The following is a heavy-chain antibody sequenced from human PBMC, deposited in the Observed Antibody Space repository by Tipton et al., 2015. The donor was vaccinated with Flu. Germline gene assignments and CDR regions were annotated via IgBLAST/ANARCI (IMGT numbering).Heavy chain of an antibody. CDR1: GYSFTDYW. CDR2: ISPSDSDT. V-gene: IGHV5-51*01. D-gene: IGHD3-10*01. J-gene: IGHJ6*03. Sequence: QLVQSGAEVKKPGESLKISCQGSGYSFTDYWIGWVRQMPGRGLEWMGLISPSDSDTRYSPSFHGHITITADKSISTAYLQWASRKASDTAIYYSARLYASGRYSLPHYYLDVWGTGTTVIVSS. CDR3: ARLYASGRYSLPHYYLDV.